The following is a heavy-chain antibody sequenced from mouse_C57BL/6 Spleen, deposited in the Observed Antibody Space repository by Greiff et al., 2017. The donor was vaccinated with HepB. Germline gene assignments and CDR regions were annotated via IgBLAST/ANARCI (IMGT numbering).Heavy chain of an antibody. V-gene: IGHV2-5*01. J-gene: IGHJ3*01. D-gene: IGHD2-4*01. CDR3: ANYDYDGPAWFAY. CDR2: IWRGGST. CDR1: GFSLTGFG. Sequence: VKLMQSGPGLVQPSQSLSIPCTVPGFSLTGFGVHGVGHSPGKGLEWLGWIWRGGSTDYNAAFMSRLSITKDNSKSQVFFKMNSLQADDTAIYYCANYDYDGPAWFAYWGQGTLVTVSA.